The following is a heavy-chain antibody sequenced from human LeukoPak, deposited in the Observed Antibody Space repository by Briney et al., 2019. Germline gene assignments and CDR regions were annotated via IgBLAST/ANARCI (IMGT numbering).Heavy chain of an antibody. CDR2: ISSSGSTI. CDR1: GFTFSDYY. Sequence: GGSLRLSCAASGFTFSDYYMSWIRQAPGKGLEWVSYISSSGSTIYYADSVKGRFTISRDNAKNSLYLQMNSLRAEDTAVYYCARDRSKWSSGWFHRDAFDTWGQGTMVTVSS. J-gene: IGHJ3*02. D-gene: IGHD6-19*01. CDR3: ARDRSKWSSGWFHRDAFDT. V-gene: IGHV3-11*01.